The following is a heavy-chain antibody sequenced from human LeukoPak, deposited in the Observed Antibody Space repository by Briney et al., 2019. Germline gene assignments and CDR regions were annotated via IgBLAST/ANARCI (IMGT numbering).Heavy chain of an antibody. CDR3: ARDEYSSSFGLDY. CDR1: GGSISSYY. CDR2: IYYSGST. Sequence: SETLSLTCTVSGGSISSYYWTWIRQPPGKGLEWIGYIYYSGSTNYNPSLKSRVTISVDTSKNQFSLKLSSVTAADTAVYYCARDEYSSSFGLDYWGQGTLVTVSS. D-gene: IGHD6-6*01. V-gene: IGHV4-59*01. J-gene: IGHJ4*02.